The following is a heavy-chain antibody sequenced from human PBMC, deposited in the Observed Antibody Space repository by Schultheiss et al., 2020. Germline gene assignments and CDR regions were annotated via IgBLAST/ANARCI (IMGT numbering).Heavy chain of an antibody. D-gene: IGHD4/OR15-4a*01. CDR3: ARLPNGVLNGMDV. CDR2: IFPGDSDT. V-gene: IGHV5-51*01. J-gene: IGHJ6*02. Sequence: GESLKISCKGSGYSFTSYWIGWVRQMPGKGLEYMGIIFPGDSDTRYSPSFQGQVTTSVDKSISTAYLQWSSLKASDTAMYYCARLPNGVLNGMDVWGQGTTVTVSS. CDR1: GYSFTSYW.